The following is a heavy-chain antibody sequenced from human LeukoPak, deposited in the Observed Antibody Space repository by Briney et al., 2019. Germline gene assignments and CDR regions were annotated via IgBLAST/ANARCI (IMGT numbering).Heavy chain of an antibody. CDR1: GGSISSSSYY. CDR2: IYYSGST. D-gene: IGHD6-19*01. V-gene: IGHV4-39*01. Sequence: SETLSLTCTVSGGSISSSSYYWGWIRQPPGKGLEWVGSIYYSGSTYYNPSLKSRVTISVDTSKNQFSLKLSSVTAADTAVYYCASAYSSGWYGVYYFDYWGQGTLVTVSS. CDR3: ASAYSSGWYGVYYFDY. J-gene: IGHJ4*02.